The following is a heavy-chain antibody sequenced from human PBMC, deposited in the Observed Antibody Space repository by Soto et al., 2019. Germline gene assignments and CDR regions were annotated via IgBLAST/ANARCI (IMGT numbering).Heavy chain of an antibody. J-gene: IGHJ4*02. Sequence: GGSLRLSCAASGFTFSSYGMHWVRQAPGKGLEWVAVKWYDGSNKYFAYSVKGRFTISRDFSKNTLFLQMNSLRAEDTVLYYCARDDPYSGYDGDPFDYWGQGTLVTVSS. D-gene: IGHD5-12*01. CDR1: GFTFSSYG. V-gene: IGHV3-33*01. CDR2: KWYDGSNK. CDR3: ARDDPYSGYDGDPFDY.